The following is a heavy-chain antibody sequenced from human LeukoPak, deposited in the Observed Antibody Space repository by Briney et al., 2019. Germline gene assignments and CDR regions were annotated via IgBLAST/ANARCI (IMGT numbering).Heavy chain of an antibody. Sequence: GGSLRLSCAASGFTFSRFAMYWVRQAPGKGVEWVAIISNDGSNEYYADSVKGRFTISRDNSKNTLYLQMNSPRAEDTAVYYCARGQLWLLSYWGQGTLVTVSS. CDR1: GFTFSRFA. J-gene: IGHJ4*02. V-gene: IGHV3-30-3*01. CDR3: ARGQLWLLSY. D-gene: IGHD5-18*01. CDR2: ISNDGSNE.